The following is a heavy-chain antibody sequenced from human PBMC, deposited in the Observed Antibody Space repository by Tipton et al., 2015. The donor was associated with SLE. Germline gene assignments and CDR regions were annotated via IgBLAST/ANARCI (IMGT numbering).Heavy chain of an antibody. V-gene: IGHV4-38-2*01. J-gene: IGHJ6*02. CDR3: ARGRGSNSHYYYGLDV. D-gene: IGHD4-23*01. Sequence: TLSLTCAVSGYSISSGYYWGWIRQPPGKGLEWIGSIYGSGSSYYNPSLRSRVTISVDTSKNQFSLKLSSVTAADTAVYYCARGRGSNSHYYYGLDVWGQGTTVTVSS. CDR2: IYGSGSS. CDR1: GYSISSGYY.